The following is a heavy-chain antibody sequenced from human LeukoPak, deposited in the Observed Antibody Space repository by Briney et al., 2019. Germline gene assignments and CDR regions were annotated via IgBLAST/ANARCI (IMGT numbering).Heavy chain of an antibody. D-gene: IGHD6-19*01. Sequence: SETLSLTCAVYGGSFSGYYWSWIRQPPGKGLEWIGEINHGGSTNYNPSLKSRVTISVDTSKNQFSLKLSSVTAADTAVYYCAREYSSGGFDYWGQGTLVTVSS. CDR3: AREYSSGGFDY. V-gene: IGHV4-34*01. J-gene: IGHJ4*02. CDR1: GGSFSGYY. CDR2: INHGGST.